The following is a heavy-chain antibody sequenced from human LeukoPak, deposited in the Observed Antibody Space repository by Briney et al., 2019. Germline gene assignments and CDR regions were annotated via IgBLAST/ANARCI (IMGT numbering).Heavy chain of an antibody. CDR1: GGTFSSYA. CDR3: ARHDYGDHVGFDY. CDR2: IIPIFGTA. D-gene: IGHD4-17*01. Sequence: RASVKVSCKASGGTFSSYAISWVRQAPGQGLEWMGGIIPIFGTANYAQKFQGRVTITADESTSTAYMELSSLRSEDTAVYYCARHDYGDHVGFDYWGQGTLVTVSS. J-gene: IGHJ4*02. V-gene: IGHV1-69*13.